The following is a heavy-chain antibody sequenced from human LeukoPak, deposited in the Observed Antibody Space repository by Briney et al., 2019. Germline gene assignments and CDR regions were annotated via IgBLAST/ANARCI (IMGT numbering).Heavy chain of an antibody. V-gene: IGHV4-59*08. CDR3: ARRCSGTYGHWFDP. CDR1: GGSVTSYY. D-gene: IGHD1-26*01. CDR2: IYYSGIT. J-gene: IGHJ5*02. Sequence: KPSETLSLTCTVSGGSVTSYYWSWIRQPPGKGLEWIAYIYYSGITNYNPSLKSRVTISVDTSKNQFSLKLSSVTAADTAVYYCARRCSGTYGHWFDPWGQGTPVTVSS.